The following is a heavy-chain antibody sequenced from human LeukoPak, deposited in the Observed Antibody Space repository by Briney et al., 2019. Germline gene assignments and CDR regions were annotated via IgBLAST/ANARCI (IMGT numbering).Heavy chain of an antibody. V-gene: IGHV4-39*01. Sequence: SETLSLTCTVSGGSLSSSSYCWGWLRQPPGKGLECIGSIYYSGSTYYNPSLKSRVTISVDTSKNQFSLKLSSVTAADTAVYYCARHHYYGSGSYPYNWFDPWGQGTLVTVSS. CDR3: ARHHYYGSGSYPYNWFDP. CDR1: GGSLSSSSYC. D-gene: IGHD3-10*01. J-gene: IGHJ5*02. CDR2: IYYSGST.